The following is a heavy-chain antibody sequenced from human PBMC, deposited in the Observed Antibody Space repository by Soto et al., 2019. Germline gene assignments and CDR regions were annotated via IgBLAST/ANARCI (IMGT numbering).Heavy chain of an antibody. CDR2: IYYSGST. V-gene: IGHV4-31*03. CDR3: ARGQFAHVLRFLEWYPNWFDP. Sequence: PSETLSLTCTVSGGSISSGGYYWSWIRQHPGKGLEWIGYIYYSGSTYYNPSLKSRVTISVDTSKNQFSLKLSSVTAADTAVYYCARGQFAHVLRFLEWYPNWFDPWGQGTLVTVSS. CDR1: GGSISSGGYY. J-gene: IGHJ5*02. D-gene: IGHD3-3*01.